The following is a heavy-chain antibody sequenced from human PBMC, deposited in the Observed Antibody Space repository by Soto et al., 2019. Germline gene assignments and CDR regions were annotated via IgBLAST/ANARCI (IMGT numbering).Heavy chain of an antibody. CDR3: ARVDRGTATTVVDAFDI. J-gene: IGHJ3*02. Sequence: QVQLQQWGAGLLKPSETLSLTCAVYGGFVSSGSYYWSWIRQPPGKGLEWIGEMSHSGGTHFKPSLESRVTISVDTSKNQFSLKMSSVTAADTALYYCARVDRGTATTVVDAFDIWGPGTMVTVSS. D-gene: IGHD1-1*01. CDR1: GGFVSSGSYY. CDR2: MSHSGGT. V-gene: IGHV4-34*01.